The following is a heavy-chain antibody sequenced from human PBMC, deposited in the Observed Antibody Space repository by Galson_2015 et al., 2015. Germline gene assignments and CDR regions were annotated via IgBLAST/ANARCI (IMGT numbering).Heavy chain of an antibody. Sequence: YNPSLKSRVTISVDTSKNQFSLKLSSVTAADTAVYYCARHNSAVLMVYAIPYYFDYWGQGTLVTVSS. CDR3: ARHNSAVLMVYAIPYYFDY. V-gene: IGHV4-39*01. D-gene: IGHD2-8*01. J-gene: IGHJ4*02.